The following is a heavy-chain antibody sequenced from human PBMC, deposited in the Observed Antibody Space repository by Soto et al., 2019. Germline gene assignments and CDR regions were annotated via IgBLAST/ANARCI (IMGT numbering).Heavy chain of an antibody. V-gene: IGHV3-33*01. Sequence: GGSLRLSCAASGFTFSSYGMHWVRQAPGKGLEWVAVIWYDGSNKYYADSVKGRFTISRDNSKNTLYLQMNSLRAEDTAVYYCARDQSYTSSAFDIWGQGTMVTVSS. CDR3: ARDQSYTSSAFDI. CDR2: IWYDGSNK. D-gene: IGHD3-16*01. CDR1: GFTFSSYG. J-gene: IGHJ3*02.